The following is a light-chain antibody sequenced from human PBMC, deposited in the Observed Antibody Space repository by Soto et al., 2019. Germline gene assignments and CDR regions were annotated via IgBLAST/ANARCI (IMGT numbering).Light chain of an antibody. CDR1: QSISSW. CDR2: DAS. CDR3: QQYKSYSS. Sequence: DIPMTQSPSTLSASVGDRVTITCRASQSISSWLAWYQQKPGKAPKLLIYDASSLESGVPSRFSGSGSGTEFTLTISSLQPDDFATYYCQQYKSYSSFGQGTKLEIK. J-gene: IGKJ2*01. V-gene: IGKV1-5*01.